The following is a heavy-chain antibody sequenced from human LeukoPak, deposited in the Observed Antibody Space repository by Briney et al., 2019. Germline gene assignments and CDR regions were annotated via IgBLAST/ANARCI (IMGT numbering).Heavy chain of an antibody. CDR3: ARGPGSSRTGSADLDY. V-gene: IGHV3-13*01. Sequence: HPGGSLRLSCAASGFTFSSYDMHWVRQATGKGLEWVSAIGVAANTFYSGSVKGRFTISRENAKNSLYLQMNSLRAEDTAVYYCARGPGSSRTGSADLDYWGQGTLVTVSS. CDR1: GFTFSSYD. J-gene: IGHJ4*02. D-gene: IGHD2-15*01. CDR2: IGVAANT.